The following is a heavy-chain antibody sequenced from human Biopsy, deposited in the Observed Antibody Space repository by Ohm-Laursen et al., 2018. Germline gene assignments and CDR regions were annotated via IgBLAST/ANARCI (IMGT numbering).Heavy chain of an antibody. D-gene: IGHD5/OR15-5a*01. CDR3: ARHSPPGLEVSWNDVFDI. J-gene: IGHJ3*02. CDR2: ISGQRNKT. CDR1: GYTFRSYG. Sequence: EASVKVSCKVSGYTFRSYGISWVRQAPGQGLEWLGWISGQRNKTRYGQKVQGRVMMTKDTSTTTAHLELRSLRSDDTAVYYCARHSPPGLEVSWNDVFDIWGQGTVVTVS. V-gene: IGHV1-18*01.